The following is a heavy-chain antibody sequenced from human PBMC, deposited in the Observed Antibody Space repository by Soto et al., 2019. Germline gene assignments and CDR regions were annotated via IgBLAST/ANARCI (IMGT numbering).Heavy chain of an antibody. CDR2: IHYNGNT. CDR1: GDSISTYS. V-gene: IGHV4-59*12. J-gene: IGHJ4*02. Sequence: SETLSLTCTVSGDSISTYSWSWVRQPPGKGLEWIGNIHYNGNTKYKPSLKSRVSMSVDTSKNQFSLKLSSVTAADTAMYYCARVNMRSFDYWGQGALVTVSS. CDR3: ARVNMRSFDY. D-gene: IGHD3-16*01.